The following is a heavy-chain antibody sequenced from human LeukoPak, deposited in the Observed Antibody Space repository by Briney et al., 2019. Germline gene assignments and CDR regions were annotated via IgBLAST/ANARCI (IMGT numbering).Heavy chain of an antibody. Sequence: ASVKVSCKASGYTFTNYDINWVRQATGHGLEWMGWMNPNSYNTGYAQKFQGRVTMTRNTSISTAYMELSSLTPEDTAVYYCARGRGRHLNWFDPWGQGTLVTVSS. CDR3: ARGRGRHLNWFDP. CDR1: GYTFTNYD. CDR2: MNPNSYNT. D-gene: IGHD2-15*01. V-gene: IGHV1-8*01. J-gene: IGHJ5*02.